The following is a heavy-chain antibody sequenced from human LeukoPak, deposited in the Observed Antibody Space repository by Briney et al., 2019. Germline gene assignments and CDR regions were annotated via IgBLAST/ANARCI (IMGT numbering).Heavy chain of an antibody. Sequence: GGSLRLSCVSSGFAIGTAWMSWVRQAPGKGLEWLGHIKSEGEGATTDYAAPAKGRFAISRDDSKNMIYLQMSSLKIDDTAIYYCIAHFPYFYGFDVWGKGTTVTVSS. D-gene: IGHD3-3*02. J-gene: IGHJ6*04. CDR2: IKSEGEGATT. V-gene: IGHV3-15*01. CDR3: IAHFPYFYGFDV. CDR1: GFAIGTAW.